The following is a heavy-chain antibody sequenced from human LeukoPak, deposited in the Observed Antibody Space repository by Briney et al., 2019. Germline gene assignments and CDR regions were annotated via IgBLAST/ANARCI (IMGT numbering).Heavy chain of an antibody. CDR2: ISYDGSNK. J-gene: IGHJ4*02. V-gene: IGHV3-30*18. CDR1: GFTYSRYG. Sequence: GGSLRLSCAASGFTYSRYGMHWVRQAPGKGLEWVAVISYDGSNKYYGDSVKGRFTISRDNSKNTLYLQMNSLRAEDTAVYYCAKGYSDFPFDYWGQGTLVTVSS. D-gene: IGHD4-11*01. CDR3: AKGYSDFPFDY.